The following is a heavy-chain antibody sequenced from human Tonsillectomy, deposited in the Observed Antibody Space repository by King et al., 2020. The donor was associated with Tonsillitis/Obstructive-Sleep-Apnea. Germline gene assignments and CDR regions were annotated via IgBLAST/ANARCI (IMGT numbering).Heavy chain of an antibody. CDR2: ISWNSGSI. CDR3: AKDVNYDFWSGYYLDY. CDR1: GFTFDDYA. Sequence: VQLVESGGGLVQPGRSLRLSCAASGFTFDDYAMHWVRQAPGKGLEWVSGISWNSGSIGYADSVKGRFTISRDNAKNSLYLQMNSLRAEDTALYYCAKDVNYDFWSGYYLDYWGQGTLATVSS. J-gene: IGHJ4*02. V-gene: IGHV3-9*01. D-gene: IGHD3-3*01.